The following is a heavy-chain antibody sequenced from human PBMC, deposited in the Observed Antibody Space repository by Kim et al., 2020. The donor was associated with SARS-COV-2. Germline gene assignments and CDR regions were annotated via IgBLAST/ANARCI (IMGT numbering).Heavy chain of an antibody. J-gene: IGHJ3*02. V-gene: IGHV1-3*01. D-gene: IGHD3-22*01. CDR3: ARDYYDSLSGGAFDI. Sequence: QKFQGKVTITKDTSASTAYIELSSLRSEDTAVYYCARDYYDSLSGGAFDIWGQGTMVTVSS.